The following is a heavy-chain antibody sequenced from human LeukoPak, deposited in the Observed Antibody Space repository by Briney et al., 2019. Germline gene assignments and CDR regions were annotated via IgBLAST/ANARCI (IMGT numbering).Heavy chain of an antibody. V-gene: IGHV1-18*01. CDR1: GYTFTNYG. CDR3: SGPYNWNTFDI. D-gene: IGHD1/OR15-1a*01. Sequence: GASVKVSCKASGYTFTNYGVTWVRQAPGQGLEWMGWISAYNGNTNYAQKLQGRGTMTTDTSTRTAYTEMRSLGSDDTAVEYLSGPYNWNTFDIRGHGTVVTVSS. CDR2: ISAYNGNT. J-gene: IGHJ3*02.